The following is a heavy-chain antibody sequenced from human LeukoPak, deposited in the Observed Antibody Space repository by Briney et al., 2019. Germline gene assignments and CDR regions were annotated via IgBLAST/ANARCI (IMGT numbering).Heavy chain of an antibody. CDR2: IYYSGST. CDR3: ARAGHYDFWSGYYSKYYYYGMDV. V-gene: IGHV4-59*01. D-gene: IGHD3-3*01. J-gene: IGHJ6*02. CDR1: GGSISSYY. Sequence: SETLSLTCTVSGGSISSYYWSWIRQPPGKGLEWIGYIYYSGSTNYNPSLKSRVTISVDTSKNQFSLKLSSVTAADTAVYYCARAGHYDFWSGYYSKYYYYGMDVWGQGTTDTVSS.